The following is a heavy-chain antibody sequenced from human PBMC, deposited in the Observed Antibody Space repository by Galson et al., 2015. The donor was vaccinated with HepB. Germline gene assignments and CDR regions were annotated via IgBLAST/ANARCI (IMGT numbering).Heavy chain of an antibody. J-gene: IGHJ4*01. Sequence: SVKVSCKASGYTFSRYRISWVRQAPGQGLEWMGWINTYNGNTNYAKDHQGRVTLTTDTYTSTAYLDLRSLGSDDTAVYYCATGGMATIGGPTSDYRGQGTLVTVSS. D-gene: IGHD5-24*01. CDR3: ATGGMATIGGPTSDY. V-gene: IGHV1-18*01. CDR1: GYTFSRYR. CDR2: INTYNGNT.